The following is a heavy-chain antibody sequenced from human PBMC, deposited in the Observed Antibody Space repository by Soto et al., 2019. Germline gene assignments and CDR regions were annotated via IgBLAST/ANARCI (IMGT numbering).Heavy chain of an antibody. J-gene: IGHJ1*01. D-gene: IGHD6-19*01. CDR1: GYTFTSYG. V-gene: IGHV1-18*01. CDR2: ISAYNANT. CDR3: ARDAIAVAGSSFFLH. Sequence: ASVKVSCKASGYTFTSYGISWVRQAPGQGLEWMGWISAYNANTNYAQKLQGRVTMTTDTSTSTAYMELRSLRSDDTAVYYCARDAIAVAGSSFFLHWGQGTLVTVSS.